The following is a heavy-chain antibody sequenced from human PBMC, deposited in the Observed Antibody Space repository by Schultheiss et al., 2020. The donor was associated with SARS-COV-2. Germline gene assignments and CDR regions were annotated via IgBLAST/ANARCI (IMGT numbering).Heavy chain of an antibody. CDR2: IYYSGST. V-gene: IGHV4-31*03. CDR3: AVAAKIERTYYFDY. J-gene: IGHJ4*02. Sequence: SETLSLTCTVSGDSISSGYYWSWIRQPPGKGLEWIGYIYYSGSTYYNPSLKSRVTISVDTSKNQFFLKLSSVTAADTAVYYCAVAAKIERTYYFDYWGQGTLVTVSS. CDR1: GDSISSGYY. D-gene: IGHD2-15*01.